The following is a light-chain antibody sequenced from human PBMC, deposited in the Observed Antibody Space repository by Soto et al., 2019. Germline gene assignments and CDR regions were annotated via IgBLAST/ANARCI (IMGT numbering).Light chain of an antibody. V-gene: IGLV2-14*01. CDR3: NSYTLSKTVI. Sequence: QSALTQPASVSGSRGQSITISCSGTSSDVGAHDFVSWYQHHPDKAPKVIIFEVTKRTSGVSDRFSGSKTGNTASLTIYGLQAEDEADYYCNSYTLSKTVIFGGGTKVTVL. J-gene: IGLJ2*01. CDR2: EVT. CDR1: SSDVGAHDF.